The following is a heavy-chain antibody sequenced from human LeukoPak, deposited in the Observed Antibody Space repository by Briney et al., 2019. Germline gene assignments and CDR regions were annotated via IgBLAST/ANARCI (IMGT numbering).Heavy chain of an antibody. CDR3: AKAMVLPPRTSPIDY. CDR2: IKQDGSEK. D-gene: IGHD3-10*01. CDR1: GFTFSSYW. V-gene: IGHV3-7*03. Sequence: GGSLRLSCAASGFTFSSYWMSWVRQAPGKGLEWVANIKQDGSEKYYVDSVKGRFTISRDNAKNSLYLQMNSLRAEDTALYYCAKAMVLPPRTSPIDYWGQGTLVTVSS. J-gene: IGHJ4*02.